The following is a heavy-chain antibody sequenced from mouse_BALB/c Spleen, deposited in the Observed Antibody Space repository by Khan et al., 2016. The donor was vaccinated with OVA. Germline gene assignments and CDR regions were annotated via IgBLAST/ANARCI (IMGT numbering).Heavy chain of an antibody. J-gene: IGHJ3*01. CDR3: VRASVEYRFAY. V-gene: IGHV1S137*01. CDR1: GYTFTDFA. Sequence: QVRLQQSGAELVRPGVSVKISCKGSGYTFTDFAMHWVKQSHAKSLEWIGVISTYYGDTTHNQKFKGKATMTGDKSSSTAYMEIARLTSEDSAIXYCVRASVEYRFAYWGQGTLVTVSA. CDR2: ISTYYGDT. D-gene: IGHD2-10*02.